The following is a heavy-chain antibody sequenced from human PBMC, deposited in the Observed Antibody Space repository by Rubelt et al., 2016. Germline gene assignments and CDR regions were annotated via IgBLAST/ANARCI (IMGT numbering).Heavy chain of an antibody. V-gene: IGHV1-24*01. Sequence: QVQLVQSGAEVKKPGASVKVSCKVSGYTLTELSMHWVRQAPGKGLEWMGGFDPEDGETIYAQKFQGRVTMTEETSTETAYMELSSLRSEDTAVYYCAIRQPDYGDLDFDYWGQGTLVTVSS. D-gene: IGHD4-17*01. CDR3: AIRQPDYGDLDFDY. CDR2: FDPEDGET. CDR1: GYTLTELS. J-gene: IGHJ4*02.